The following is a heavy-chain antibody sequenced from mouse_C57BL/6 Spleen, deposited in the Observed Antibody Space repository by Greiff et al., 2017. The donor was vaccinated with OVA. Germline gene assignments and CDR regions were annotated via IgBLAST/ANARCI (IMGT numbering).Heavy chain of an antibody. J-gene: IGHJ2*01. CDR1: GYTFTSYW. D-gene: IGHD2-3*01. CDR3: ASYDGVLDY. V-gene: IGHV1-69*01. CDR2: IDPSDSYT. Sequence: QVQLQQSGAELVMPGASVKLSCKASGYTFTSYWMHWVKQRPGQGLEWIGEIDPSDSYTNYNQKFKGKSTLTVTKSSSTAYMQLSSLTTEDDAVYYCASYDGVLDYWGQGTTLTVSS.